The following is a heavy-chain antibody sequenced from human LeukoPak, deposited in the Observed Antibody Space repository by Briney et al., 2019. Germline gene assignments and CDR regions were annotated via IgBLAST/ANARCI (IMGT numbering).Heavy chain of an antibody. CDR1: GGSISSSSYY. D-gene: IGHD3-22*01. CDR2: IYYSGST. CDR3: ARHDHYYDSSGYYPRFDP. J-gene: IGHJ5*02. Sequence: ASETLSLTCTVSGGSISSSSYYWGWIRQPPGKGLEWIGSIYYSGSTYYNPPLKSRVTISVDTSKNQFSLKLSSVTAADTAVYYCARHDHYYDSSGYYPRFDPWGQGTLVTVSS. V-gene: IGHV4-39*01.